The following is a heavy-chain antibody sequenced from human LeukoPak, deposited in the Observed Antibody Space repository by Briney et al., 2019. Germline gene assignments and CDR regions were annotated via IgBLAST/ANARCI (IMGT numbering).Heavy chain of an antibody. J-gene: IGHJ4*01. CDR1: GFTFSSDA. CDR3: AKDSAKKYDDY. CDR2: ISSTGGST. D-gene: IGHD2/OR15-2a*01. Sequence: PGGSLRLSCAASGFTFSSDAMRWVRQAPGKGLEWVSAISSTGGSTYYADSVRGRFIISRDSSKNTLYLQMNSLRVEDTAVYYCAKDSAKKYDDYWGQGTLVTVSS. V-gene: IGHV3-23*01.